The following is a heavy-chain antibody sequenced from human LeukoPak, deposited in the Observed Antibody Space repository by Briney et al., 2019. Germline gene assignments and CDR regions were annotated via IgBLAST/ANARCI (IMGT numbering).Heavy chain of an antibody. Sequence: SETLSLNCAVYGGSFSGYYWSWLRQPPGKGLEWIGEINHSGSTNYNPSLKSRVTISVDTSKNQFSLKLSSVTAADTAVYYCARQEAADYDFWSGPDLNWFDPWGQGTLVTVSS. D-gene: IGHD3-3*01. CDR1: GGSFSGYY. J-gene: IGHJ5*02. CDR3: ARQEAADYDFWSGPDLNWFDP. V-gene: IGHV4-34*01. CDR2: INHSGST.